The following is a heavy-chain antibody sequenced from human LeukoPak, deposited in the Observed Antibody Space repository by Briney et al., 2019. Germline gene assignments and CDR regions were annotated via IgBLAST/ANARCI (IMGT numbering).Heavy chain of an antibody. CDR2: INHSGST. V-gene: IGHV4-34*01. CDR3: ARAIYYFDY. Sequence: SETLSLTCAVYGGSSSGYYWSWIRQPPGKGLEWIGEINHSGSTNYNPSLKSRVTISVDTPKNQFSLKLSSVTAADTAVYYCARAIYYFDYWGQGTLVTVSS. CDR1: GGSSSGYY. J-gene: IGHJ4*02.